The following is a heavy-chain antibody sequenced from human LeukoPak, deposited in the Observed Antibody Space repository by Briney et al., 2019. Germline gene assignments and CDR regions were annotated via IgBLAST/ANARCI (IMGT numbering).Heavy chain of an antibody. CDR3: TRRVDATRWYDP. V-gene: IGHV3-74*01. CDR1: GFTFSTYS. D-gene: IGHD2-15*01. Sequence: GGSLRLSCAASGFTFSTYSMHWVRQAPGEGLVWVSRNADSVKGRFTISRDNAKNTLYLQMNGLRAEDTAVYYCTRRVDATRWYDPWGQGTLVTVSS. J-gene: IGHJ5*02.